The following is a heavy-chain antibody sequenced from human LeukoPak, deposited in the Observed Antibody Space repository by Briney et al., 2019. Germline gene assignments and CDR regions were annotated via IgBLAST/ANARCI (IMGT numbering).Heavy chain of an antibody. CDR3: AKALAAAGAFDY. J-gene: IGHJ4*02. Sequence: GGSLRLSCAASGFTFDDYAMHWVRQAPGKGLEWVSGISWNSGSIGYADSVKGRFTISRDNAKNSLYLQMNSLRAEDTALYYCAKALAAAGAFDYWGQGTLVTVSS. CDR2: ISWNSGSI. CDR1: GFTFDDYA. D-gene: IGHD6-13*01. V-gene: IGHV3-9*01.